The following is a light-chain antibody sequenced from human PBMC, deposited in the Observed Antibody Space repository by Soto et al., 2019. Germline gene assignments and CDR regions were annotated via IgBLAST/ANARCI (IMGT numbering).Light chain of an antibody. V-gene: IGKV1-33*01. J-gene: IGKJ3*01. Sequence: DIQMTQSPSSLSASVGDRVTITCQASQDITNSLNWYQQKPGKAPKVLIYDASILETGVPSRFSGSGSGTDFTFTISSLQPEDVATYYCQQYDNLPLTFGHGTTVDI. CDR1: QDITNS. CDR2: DAS. CDR3: QQYDNLPLT.